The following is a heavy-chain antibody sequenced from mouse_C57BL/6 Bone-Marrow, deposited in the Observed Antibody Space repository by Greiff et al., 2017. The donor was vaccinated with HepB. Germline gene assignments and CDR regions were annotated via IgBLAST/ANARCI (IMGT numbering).Heavy chain of an antibody. CDR2: IYPGSGST. J-gene: IGHJ3*01. Sequence: QVQLKQPGAELVKPGASVKMSCKASGYTFTSYWITWVKQRPGQGLGWIGDIYPGSGSTNYNEKFTSKATLTVDTSSSTAYMQLSSLTSEDSAVYYCARSGYGSTFAYWGQGTLVTVSA. D-gene: IGHD1-1*01. CDR3: ARSGYGSTFAY. V-gene: IGHV1-55*01. CDR1: GYTFTSYW.